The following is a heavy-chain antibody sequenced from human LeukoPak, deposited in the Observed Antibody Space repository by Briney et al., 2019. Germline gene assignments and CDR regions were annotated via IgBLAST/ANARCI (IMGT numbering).Heavy chain of an antibody. V-gene: IGHV1-46*01. CDR2: INPSGGST. CDR3: ARVQGGYDFWSGYSSYFDY. D-gene: IGHD3-3*01. Sequence: GASVKVSCKASGYTFTSYYMHWVRQAPGQGLEWMGIINPSGGSTSYAQKFQGRVTMTRDTSTSTVYMELSSLRSEGTAVYYCARVQGGYDFWSGYSSYFDYWGQGTLVTVSS. J-gene: IGHJ4*02. CDR1: GYTFTSYY.